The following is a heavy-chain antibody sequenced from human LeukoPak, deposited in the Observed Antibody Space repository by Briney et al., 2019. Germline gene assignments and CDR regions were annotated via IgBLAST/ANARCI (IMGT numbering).Heavy chain of an antibody. CDR1: GYTFTSYG. V-gene: IGHV1-18*01. J-gene: IGHJ3*02. CDR2: ISAYNGNT. CDR3: ARGLMIVVVIYGAFDI. Sequence: GASVKVSCKASGYTFTSYGISWVRQAPGQGLEWMGWISAYNGNTNYAQKLQGRVTMTRDTSTSTVYMELSSLRSEDTAVYYCARGLMIVVVIYGAFDIWGQGTMVTVSS. D-gene: IGHD3-22*01.